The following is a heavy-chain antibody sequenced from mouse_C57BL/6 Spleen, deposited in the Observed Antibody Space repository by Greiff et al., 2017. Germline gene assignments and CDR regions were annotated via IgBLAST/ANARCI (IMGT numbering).Heavy chain of an antibody. CDR2: IWSGGST. Sequence: QVQLQQSGPGLVQPSQSLSITCTVSGFSLTSYGVHWVRQSPGKGLEWLGVIWSGGSTDYNAAFISRLSISKDNSKSQVFFKMNSLQADDTAIYYCARMRYDGYYVDYWGQGTTLTVSS. CDR1: GFSLTSYG. CDR3: ARMRYDGYYVDY. V-gene: IGHV2-2*01. D-gene: IGHD2-3*01. J-gene: IGHJ2*01.